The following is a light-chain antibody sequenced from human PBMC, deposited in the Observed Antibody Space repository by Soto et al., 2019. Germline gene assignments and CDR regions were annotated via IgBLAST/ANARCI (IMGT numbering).Light chain of an antibody. Sequence: ETVLTQSPDTVSLSPGERATLSCRTSQSVSSHLAWFQQRPGQPPRLLIYGASNRATGIPDRFSGSGSGTDFTLTISRLEPEDFAVYYCQQYGSSGTFGQGTKVDIK. V-gene: IGKV3-20*01. CDR1: QSVSSH. J-gene: IGKJ1*01. CDR2: GAS. CDR3: QQYGSSGT.